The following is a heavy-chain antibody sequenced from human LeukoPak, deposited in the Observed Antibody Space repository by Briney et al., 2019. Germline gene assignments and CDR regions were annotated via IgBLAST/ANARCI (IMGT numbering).Heavy chain of an antibody. CDR3: GRENWSIDY. D-gene: IGHD1-1*01. CDR2: INQAGTES. J-gene: IGHJ4*02. Sequence: PGGSLRLSCAASGFTFTTYYMTWVRQAPGKGLEWVANINQAGTESYYVDSVKGRFTFSRDNAKNSVYLRMNNLRAEDTAVYYCGRENWSIDYWGQGTLVTVSS. CDR1: GFTFTTYY. V-gene: IGHV3-7*01.